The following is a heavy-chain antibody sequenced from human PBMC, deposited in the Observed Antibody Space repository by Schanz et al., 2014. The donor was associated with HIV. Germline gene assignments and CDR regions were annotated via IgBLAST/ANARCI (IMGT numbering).Heavy chain of an antibody. Sequence: GKRVQSGAEVKKPGSSVKVSCKASGGTFSSYAISSSRTSPGTGLPFLFFLLPFFGTANYAQTLQGRLTITADESTGTAYMDLTSLRYEDTALYYCAASMYNGSYGTHYYFDLWGRGTLVTVSS. CDR1: GGTFSSYA. CDR2: LLPFFGTA. CDR3: AASMYNGSYGTHYYFDL. D-gene: IGHD1-26*01. V-gene: IGHV1-69*01. J-gene: IGHJ2*01.